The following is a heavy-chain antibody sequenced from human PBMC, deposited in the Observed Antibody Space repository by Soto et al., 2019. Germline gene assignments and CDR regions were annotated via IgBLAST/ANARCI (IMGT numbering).Heavy chain of an antibody. CDR1: GGSVSSGSYY. Sequence: QVQLQESGPGLVKPSETLSLTCTVSGGSVSSGSYYWSWIRQPPGKGLEWIGNIYYSGSTNYNPSLKSRVTISVDTSKNQFSLKLSSVTAADTAVYYCARDITTMVRGVISSYGMDVWGQGTTVTVSS. CDR2: IYYSGST. CDR3: ARDITTMVRGVISSYGMDV. J-gene: IGHJ6*02. V-gene: IGHV4-61*01. D-gene: IGHD3-10*01.